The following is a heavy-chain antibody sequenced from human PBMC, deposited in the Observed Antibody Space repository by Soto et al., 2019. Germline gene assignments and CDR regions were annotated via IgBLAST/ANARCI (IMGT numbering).Heavy chain of an antibody. Sequence: QVQLVESGGGVVQPGRSLRLSCAASGFTFSSYGMHWVRQAPGKGLEWVTVISYDGSNKYYADSVKGRFTISRDNSKNTLYLQMNSLRAEDTAVYYCAKDLAWLGHYYYYGMDVWGQGTTVTVSS. CDR2: ISYDGSNK. CDR1: GFTFSSYG. D-gene: IGHD6-19*01. V-gene: IGHV3-30*18. J-gene: IGHJ6*02. CDR3: AKDLAWLGHYYYYGMDV.